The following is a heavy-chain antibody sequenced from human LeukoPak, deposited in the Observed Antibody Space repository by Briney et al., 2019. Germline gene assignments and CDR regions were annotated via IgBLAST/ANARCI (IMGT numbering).Heavy chain of an antibody. Sequence: GGSLRLSCTASGFTFGDYAMSWVRQAPGQGLEWVGFIRSKAYGGTTEYAASVKGRFTISRDDSKSIAYLQMNSLKTEDTAVYYCTHCTNGVCYTGFDYWGQGTLVTVSS. J-gene: IGHJ4*02. CDR3: THCTNGVCYTGFDY. CDR1: GFTFGDYA. CDR2: IRSKAYGGTT. V-gene: IGHV3-49*04. D-gene: IGHD2-8*01.